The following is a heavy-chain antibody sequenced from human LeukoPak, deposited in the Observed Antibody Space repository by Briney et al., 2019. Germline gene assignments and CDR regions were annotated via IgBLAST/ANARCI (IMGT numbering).Heavy chain of an antibody. CDR3: ARSLCCTGNSCRFPGFFDL. CDR1: GASFNSDYQY. Sequence: SETLSLTCTVSGASFNSDYQYWIWIRQSPGRGLEWIGSIHPSGMWYNNQSLESRVPMSRDTSKNQFSLNLNSVTAADTAVFYCARSLCCTGNSCRFPGFFDLWGRGTLVSVSS. J-gene: IGHJ2*01. CDR2: IHPSGMW. D-gene: IGHD2-8*02. V-gene: IGHV4-31*03.